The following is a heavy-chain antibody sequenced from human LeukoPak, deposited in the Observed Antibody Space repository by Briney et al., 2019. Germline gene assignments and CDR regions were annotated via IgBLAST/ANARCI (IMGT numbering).Heavy chain of an antibody. CDR1: GGSISSGGYY. D-gene: IGHD5-24*01. V-gene: IGHV4-31*03. J-gene: IGHJ3*02. CDR3: ARYVEMATEDAFDI. CDR2: IYYSGST. Sequence: SETLSLTCTVSGGSISSGGYYWSWIRQHPGKSLEWIGYIYYSGSTYYNPSLKSRFTISVDTSKNQFSLKLSSVTAADTAVYYCARYVEMATEDAFDIWGQGTMVTVSS.